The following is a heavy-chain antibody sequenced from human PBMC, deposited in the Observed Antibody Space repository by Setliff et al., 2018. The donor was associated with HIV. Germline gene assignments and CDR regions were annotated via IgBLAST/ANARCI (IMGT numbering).Heavy chain of an antibody. CDR1: GFTFNNYG. Sequence: LRLSCAASGFTFNNYGMHWVRQAPGKGLEWVSVISYDGSNKYYADSVRGRFTISRDNSKNTLYLQMNSLRAEDTAVYYCAKDEAYRGSYSSYYFDYWGQGTLVTVSS. D-gene: IGHD1-26*01. CDR3: AKDEAYRGSYSSYYFDY. CDR2: ISYDGSNK. V-gene: IGHV3-30*18. J-gene: IGHJ4*02.